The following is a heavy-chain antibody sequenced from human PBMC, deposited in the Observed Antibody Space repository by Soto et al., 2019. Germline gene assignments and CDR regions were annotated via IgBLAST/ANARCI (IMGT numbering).Heavy chain of an antibody. V-gene: IGHV4-31*03. CDR3: ARDVVVAATTTYYYYYYMDV. CDR2: IYYSGST. D-gene: IGHD2-15*01. Sequence: QVQLHESGPGLVKPSQTLSLTCTVSGGSISSGGYYWSWIRQHPGKGLEWVGYIYYSGSTYYNPSLKSRVTISVATSKTQFSLKMSSVTAADTAVYYCARDVVVAATTTYYYYYYMDVWGKGTTVTVSS. CDR1: GGSISSGGYY. J-gene: IGHJ6*03.